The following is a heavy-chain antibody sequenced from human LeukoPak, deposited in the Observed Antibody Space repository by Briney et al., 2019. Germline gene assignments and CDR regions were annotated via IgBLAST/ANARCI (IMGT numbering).Heavy chain of an antibody. CDR1: GFIFSGSA. V-gene: IGHV3-73*01. CDR3: TSRPLLSYYGSGRTRSDY. J-gene: IGHJ4*02. CDR2: IRSKANSYAT. Sequence: GGSLRLSCAASGFIFSGSAMHWVRQASGKGLEWVGRIRSKANSYATAYAASVKGRFTIFRDDSKNTTYLQMNSLKTEDTAVYYCTSRPLLSYYGSGRTRSDYWGQGTLVTVSS. D-gene: IGHD3-10*01.